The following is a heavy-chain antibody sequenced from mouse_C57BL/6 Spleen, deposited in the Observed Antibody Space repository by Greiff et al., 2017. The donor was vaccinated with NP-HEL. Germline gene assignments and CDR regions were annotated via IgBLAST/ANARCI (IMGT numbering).Heavy chain of an antibody. J-gene: IGHJ4*01. CDR3: ARGERDYYAMDY. CDR1: GYAFSSYW. Sequence: VKLQESGAELVKPGASVKISCKASGYAFSSYWMNWVKQRPGKGLEWIGQIYPGDGDTNYNGKFKGKATLTADKSSSTAYMQLSSLTSEDSAVYFCARGERDYYAMDYWGQGTSVTVSS. V-gene: IGHV1-80*01. CDR2: IYPGDGDT.